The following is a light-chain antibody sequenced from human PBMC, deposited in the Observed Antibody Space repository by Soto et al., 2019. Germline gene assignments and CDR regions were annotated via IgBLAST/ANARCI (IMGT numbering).Light chain of an antibody. CDR1: SSNIVSYS. V-gene: IGLV1-44*01. CDR2: SDN. Sequence: QAVVTQPPSASGTPGQRVTMSCSGSSSNIVSYSVSWYLHLPGTAPKLLIYSDNQRPSGVPDRFSGSKSGTSASLAISGLQSEDEADYYCASWYDSLNGPVFGGGTKLTVL. CDR3: ASWYDSLNGPV. J-gene: IGLJ3*02.